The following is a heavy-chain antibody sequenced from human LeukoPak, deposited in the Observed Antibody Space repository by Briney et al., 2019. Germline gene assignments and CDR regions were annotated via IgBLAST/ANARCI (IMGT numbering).Heavy chain of an antibody. J-gene: IGHJ4*02. CDR1: GYFISSGYY. V-gene: IGHV4-61*01. Sequence: SETLSLTCAVSGYFISSGYYWSWIRQPPGKGLEWFGYIYYSGSTNYNPSLKSRVTISVDTSKNQFSLKLSSVTAADTAVYYCARVGDYALKDWGQGTLVTVSS. CDR2: IYYSGST. CDR3: ARVGDYALKD. D-gene: IGHD3-16*01.